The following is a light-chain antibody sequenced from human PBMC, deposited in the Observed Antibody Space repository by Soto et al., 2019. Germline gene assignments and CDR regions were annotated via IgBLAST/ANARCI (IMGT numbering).Light chain of an antibody. CDR2: DNN. CDR3: GTWDTSLSAVV. Sequence: QSVLTQPPSVSAAPGQKVTISCSGSSSNIGNNYVSWYQQFPGTAPKLLIYDNNKRPSGIPDRISGSKSGTSATLGITGLQTGDEADYYCGTWDTSLSAVVYGGGTKVTVL. V-gene: IGLV1-51*01. J-gene: IGLJ2*01. CDR1: SSNIGNNY.